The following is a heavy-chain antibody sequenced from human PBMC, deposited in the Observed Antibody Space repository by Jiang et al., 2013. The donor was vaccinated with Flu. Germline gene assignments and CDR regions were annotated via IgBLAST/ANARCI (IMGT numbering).Heavy chain of an antibody. V-gene: IGHV1-2*02. CDR1: GYTFTGYY. Sequence: SGAEVKKPGASVKVSCKASGYTFTGYYMHWVRQAPGQGLEWMGWINPNSGGTNSAQKFQGRVTMTRDTSISTAYMELSRLRSDDTAVYYCARGTRPLAVAGNRAYWFDPWGQGTLVTVSS. D-gene: IGHD6-19*01. J-gene: IGHJ5*02. CDR3: ARGTRPLAVAGNRAYWFDP. CDR2: INPNSGGT.